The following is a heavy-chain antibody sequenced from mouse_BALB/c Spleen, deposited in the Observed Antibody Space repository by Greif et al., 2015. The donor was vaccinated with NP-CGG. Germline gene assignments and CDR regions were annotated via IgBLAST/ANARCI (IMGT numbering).Heavy chain of an antibody. CDR3: TRGGGGPYAMDY. Sequence: EVQVVESGGGLVKPGGSLKLSCAASGFTFSSYTMSWVRQTPEKRLEWVATISSGGSYTYYPDSVKGRFTISRDNAKNTLYLQMSRLKSEDTAMYYCTRGGGGPYAMDYWGQGTSVTVSS. V-gene: IGHV5-6-4*01. CDR1: GFTFSSYT. J-gene: IGHJ4*01. CDR2: ISSGGSYT.